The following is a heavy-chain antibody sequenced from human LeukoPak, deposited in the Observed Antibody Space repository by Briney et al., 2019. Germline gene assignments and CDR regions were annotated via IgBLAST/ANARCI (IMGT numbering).Heavy chain of an antibody. CDR2: IKSKTDGGTT. CDR1: GFTFSNAW. Sequence: GGSLRLSCAASGFTFSNAWMSWVRQAPGKGLEWVGRIKSKTDGGTTDYAAPVKGRLTISRDDSKNTLYLQMNSLKTEDTAVYYCTTDYGGISDFDYWGQGTLVTVSS. D-gene: IGHD4-23*01. V-gene: IGHV3-15*01. CDR3: TTDYGGISDFDY. J-gene: IGHJ4*02.